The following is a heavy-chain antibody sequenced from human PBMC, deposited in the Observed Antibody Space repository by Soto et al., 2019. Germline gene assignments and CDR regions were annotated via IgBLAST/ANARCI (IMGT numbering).Heavy chain of an antibody. CDR3: AKDLLRPGLAYGMDV. CDR2: ISYDGSNK. J-gene: IGHJ6*02. Sequence: QVQLVESGGGVVQPGRSLRLSCAASGFTFSSYGMHWVRQAPGKGLEWVAVISYDGSNKYYADSVKGRFTISRDNSKKTLYLPMNSLRAEDTAVDYCAKDLLRPGLAYGMDVWGQGTTVTV. V-gene: IGHV3-30*18. CDR1: GFTFSSYG.